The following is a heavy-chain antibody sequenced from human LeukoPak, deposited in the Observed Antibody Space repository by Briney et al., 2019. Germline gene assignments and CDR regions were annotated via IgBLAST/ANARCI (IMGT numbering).Heavy chain of an antibody. CDR2: ISTYNEYT. J-gene: IGHJ5*02. CDR3: ARRWSGIHMTKKYTWFDP. V-gene: IGHV1-18*01. D-gene: IGHD4-23*01. CDR1: GFTFIDYY. Sequence: ASVKVSSKASGFTFIDYYIHWVRPAPGQGLDWIGWISTYNEYTNYAQKLQGRVTMTTDPSTNTDYIELRNLRSDDTAVYFCARRWSGIHMTKKYTWFDPWGQGTLVTVSS.